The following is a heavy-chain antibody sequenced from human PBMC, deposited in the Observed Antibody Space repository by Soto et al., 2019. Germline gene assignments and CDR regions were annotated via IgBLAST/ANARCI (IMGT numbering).Heavy chain of an antibody. CDR1: GFTFSSYS. Sequence: GGSLRLSCAASGFTFSSYSMNWVRQAPGKGLEWVAYIRSFGSPIYYADPVRGRFTISRDNARSSLYLQMDSLRVDDTDVYYCVRDPAALDYWGQGTLVTVSS. CDR3: VRDPAALDY. J-gene: IGHJ4*02. V-gene: IGHV3-48*01. CDR2: IRSFGSPI.